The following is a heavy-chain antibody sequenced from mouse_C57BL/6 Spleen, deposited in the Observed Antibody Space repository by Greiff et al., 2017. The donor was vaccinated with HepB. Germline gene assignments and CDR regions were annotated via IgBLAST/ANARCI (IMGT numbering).Heavy chain of an antibody. Sequence: VQLQESGAELVRPGTSVKVSCKASGYAFTNYFIEWVKQRPGQGLEWIGVINPGSGGTNYNEKFKGKATLTADKSSRTASMQLRRLTSEDSAVYFCSRWDYDGGVYWYFDVWGTGTTVTVSS. D-gene: IGHD2-4*01. CDR3: SRWDYDGGVYWYFDV. CDR2: INPGSGGT. V-gene: IGHV1-54*01. J-gene: IGHJ1*03. CDR1: GYAFTNYF.